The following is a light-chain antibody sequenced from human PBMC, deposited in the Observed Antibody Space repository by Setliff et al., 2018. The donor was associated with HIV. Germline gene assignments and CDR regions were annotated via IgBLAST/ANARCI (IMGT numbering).Light chain of an antibody. J-gene: IGLJ1*01. CDR2: NVN. V-gene: IGLV2-14*03. CDR3: TSYTTSSSPYV. CDR1: RSDVGGYDY. Sequence: QSALTQPASVSGSPGQSITISCTGTRSDVGGYDYVSWYQHHPGKAPKLIIYNVNKRPSGGSNRLSGSKSGNTASLPISGLQAEDEADYYCTSYTTSSSPYVFGTGTKVTVL.